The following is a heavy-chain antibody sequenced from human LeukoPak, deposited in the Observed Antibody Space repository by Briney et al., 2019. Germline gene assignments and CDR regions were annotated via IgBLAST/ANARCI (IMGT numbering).Heavy chain of an antibody. Sequence: GGSLRLSCAASGFTFSSYWMNWVCQAPGKGLVWVSRIKPDGSSMSYADSVQGRFTISRDNAKNTLYLQMNSLRAEGTAVYYCATLYGGSTDYWGQGTLVTVSS. CDR1: GFTFSSYW. V-gene: IGHV3-74*01. CDR2: IKPDGSSM. J-gene: IGHJ4*02. CDR3: ATLYGGSTDY. D-gene: IGHD5-12*01.